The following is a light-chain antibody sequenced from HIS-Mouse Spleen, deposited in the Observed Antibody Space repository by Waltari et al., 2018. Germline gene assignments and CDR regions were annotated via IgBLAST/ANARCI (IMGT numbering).Light chain of an antibody. Sequence: SYELTQPPSVSVSPGQTARITCSGDALPKKYAYWYQQKSGQAPVLVLYEDSKRPSGIPGRFSGSSSGTMATLTISGAQVEDEADYYCYSTDSSGNHKEVFGGGTKLTVL. J-gene: IGLJ2*01. V-gene: IGLV3-10*01. CDR3: YSTDSSGNHKEV. CDR1: ALPKKY. CDR2: EDS.